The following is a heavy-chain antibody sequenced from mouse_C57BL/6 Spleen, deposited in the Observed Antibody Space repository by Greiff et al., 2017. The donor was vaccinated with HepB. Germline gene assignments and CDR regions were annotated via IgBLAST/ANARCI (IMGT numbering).Heavy chain of an antibody. D-gene: IGHD1-1*01. CDR2: MSSGGDNI. CDR3: TSGGMSTGVANGFDY. Sequence: EVKLMESGEGLVKPGGSLKLSCAASGFTFSSYAMPWVRQTPEKRLEWVAYMSSGGDNIYSADTVKGRFTITRDNAGNTLYLQMSSLKSEDTDIYDCTSGGMSTGVANGFDYWGQGTTLTVSS. J-gene: IGHJ2*01. V-gene: IGHV5-9-1*02. CDR1: GFTFSSYA.